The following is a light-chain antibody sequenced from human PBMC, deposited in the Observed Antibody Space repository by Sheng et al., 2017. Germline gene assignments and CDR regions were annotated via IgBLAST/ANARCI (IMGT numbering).Light chain of an antibody. J-gene: IGKJ4*01. CDR3: QQSYSTPLT. CDR2: TAS. CDR1: QSISNY. Sequence: DIQMTQSPSSLSASVGDRVTITCRASQSISNYLNWYQQKPGKAPNLLIYTASSLQSGVPSRFSGSGSGTDFTLTISSLQPEDFAIYSCQQSYSTPLTFGGGTKVEIK. V-gene: IGKV1-39*01.